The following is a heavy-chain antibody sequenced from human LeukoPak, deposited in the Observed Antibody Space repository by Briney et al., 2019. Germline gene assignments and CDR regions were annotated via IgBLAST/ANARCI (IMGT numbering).Heavy chain of an antibody. V-gene: IGHV4-4*07. J-gene: IGHJ6*03. CDR1: GGSISSYD. CDR2: IYTSGST. Sequence: PSETLSLTCTVSGGSISSYDWSWIRQPAGKGLEWIGRIYTSGSTNYNPSLKSRVTISVDKSKNQFSLKLSSVTAADTAVYYCARERYGNYYYYMDVWGKGTTVTVSS. D-gene: IGHD3-10*01. CDR3: ARERYGNYYYYMDV.